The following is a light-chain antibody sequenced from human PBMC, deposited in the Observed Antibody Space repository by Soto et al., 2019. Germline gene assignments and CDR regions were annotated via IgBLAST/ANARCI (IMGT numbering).Light chain of an antibody. Sequence: QSALTQPASVSGSPGQSITISCTGTSSDVGGYNYVSWYQQHPGKAPKLMIYDVSNRPSELSNRFSGSKSGNTASLTISGLHAEDEADYYCSSYTSSSTVVFGGGTKLTVL. CDR2: DVS. J-gene: IGLJ2*01. CDR3: SSYTSSSTVV. V-gene: IGLV2-14*01. CDR1: SSDVGGYNY.